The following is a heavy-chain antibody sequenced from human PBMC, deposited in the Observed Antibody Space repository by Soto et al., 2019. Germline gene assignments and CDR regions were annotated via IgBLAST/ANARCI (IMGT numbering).Heavy chain of an antibody. CDR3: ARHVKGYCSSTSCHTDY. J-gene: IGHJ4*02. V-gene: IGHV4-39*01. Sequence: XXTLSLTCTVSGGSLRSTSYSWGCFRQPPGKGREWIGTIYYSGSTYYNPSLKSRVTISVDTSNYQFSLKLNSVTAAETAVYYCARHVKGYCSSTSCHTDYWGQGTLVTVSS. CDR1: GGSLRSTSYS. CDR2: IYYSGST. D-gene: IGHD2-2*01.